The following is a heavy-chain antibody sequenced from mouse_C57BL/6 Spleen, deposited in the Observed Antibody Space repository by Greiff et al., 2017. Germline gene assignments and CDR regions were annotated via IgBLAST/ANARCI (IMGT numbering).Heavy chain of an antibody. CDR3: TPVYYGYDALAD. Sequence: QVQLQQSGAELVRPGASVTLSCKASGYTFTDYEMHWVKQTPVHGLEWIGAIDPETGGTAYNQKFKGKAILTADKSSSTAYMELRSLTAEDSAVYYCTPVYYGYDALADWGQGTLVTVSA. CDR1: GYTFTDYE. CDR2: IDPETGGT. J-gene: IGHJ3*01. V-gene: IGHV1-15*01. D-gene: IGHD2-2*01.